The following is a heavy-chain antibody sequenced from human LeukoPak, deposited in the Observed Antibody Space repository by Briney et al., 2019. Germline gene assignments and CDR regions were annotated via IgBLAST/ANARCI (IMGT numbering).Heavy chain of an antibody. D-gene: IGHD2-2*01. CDR3: ARDWDIVVVPAAILSP. V-gene: IGHV3-30-3*01. CDR2: ISYDGSNK. Sequence: PSGRSLRLSCAASGFTFSSYAMHWVRQAPGKGLEWVAVISYDGSNKYYADSVKGRFTISRDNAKNTLYLQMNSLRAEDTAVYYCARDWDIVVVPAAILSPWGKGTTVTVSS. CDR1: GFTFSSYA. J-gene: IGHJ6*04.